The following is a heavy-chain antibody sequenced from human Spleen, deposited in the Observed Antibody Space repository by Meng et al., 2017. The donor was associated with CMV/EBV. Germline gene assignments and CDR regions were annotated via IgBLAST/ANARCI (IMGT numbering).Heavy chain of an antibody. D-gene: IGHD5-18*01. CDR3: ARDRGTYGYVEYYYYYYSMDV. V-gene: IGHV3-21*01. CDR1: GFTYSSYS. J-gene: IGHJ6*02. CDR2: ISSSSSYI. Sequence: GESLKISCAASGFTYSSYSMNWVRQAPGKGLEWVSSISSSSSYIYYADSVKGRFTISRDNAKNSLYLQMNSLRAEDTAVYYCARDRGTYGYVEYYYYYYSMDVWGQGTTVTV.